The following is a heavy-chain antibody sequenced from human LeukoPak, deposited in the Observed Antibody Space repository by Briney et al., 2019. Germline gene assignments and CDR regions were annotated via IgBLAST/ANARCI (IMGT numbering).Heavy chain of an antibody. Sequence: SGGSLRLSCAASGFTFRDYAMRGVREAPGKGMERVSAVTYSGSPTYYADSVKGRFTISRDTPKNTLYLQMNSLVEDTAVYYCAKGLQRTPYYYYGMDVWGQGTTVTVSS. CDR2: VTYSGSPT. D-gene: IGHD2-2*01. V-gene: IGHV3-23*01. CDR3: AKGLQRTPYYYYGMDV. J-gene: IGHJ6*02. CDR1: GFTFRDYA.